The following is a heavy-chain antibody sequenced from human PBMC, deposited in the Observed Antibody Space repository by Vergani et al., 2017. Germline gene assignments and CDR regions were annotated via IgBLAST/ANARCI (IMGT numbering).Heavy chain of an antibody. J-gene: IGHJ3*02. CDR3: AHAKRGLDAFDI. Sequence: QVTLKESGPALVKPTQTLTLTCTLSGFSVNSHPMRVIWIRQPPGKALEWLARIDWDDDKRYSPSLKSRLTITKDTSKNQVVLTMTNMDPVDTATYYCAHAKRGLDAFDIWGQGTMVTVSS. CDR2: IDWDDDK. D-gene: IGHD3-10*01. V-gene: IGHV2-5*08. CDR1: GFSVNSHPMR.